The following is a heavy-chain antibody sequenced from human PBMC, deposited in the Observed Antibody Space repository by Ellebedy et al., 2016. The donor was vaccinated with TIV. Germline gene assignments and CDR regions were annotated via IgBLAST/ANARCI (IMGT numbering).Heavy chain of an antibody. Sequence: GESLKISCAASGFIFSNYWMTWVRQAPAQGLEWVANIKEDGSEKYYVDSVKGRFTISRDNAKNSLSLQMNSLRAEDTAVYYCARNRRSGSYGGAFDIWGQGTMVTVSS. V-gene: IGHV3-7*03. CDR1: GFIFSNYW. D-gene: IGHD1-26*01. CDR3: ARNRRSGSYGGAFDI. CDR2: IKEDGSEK. J-gene: IGHJ3*02.